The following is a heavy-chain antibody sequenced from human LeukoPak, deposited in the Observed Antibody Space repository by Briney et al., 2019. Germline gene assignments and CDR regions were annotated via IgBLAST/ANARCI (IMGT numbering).Heavy chain of an antibody. CDR2: INPNSGGT. V-gene: IGHV1-2*02. Sequence: GESLKSSCQGSGYSFTSYWIGWVRQAPGQGLEWMGWINPNSGGTNYAEKFQARVTMTRDTSISTAYMELSRLRSDDTAVYYCAREGFQAAAGNGNNWFDPWGQGTLVTVSS. J-gene: IGHJ5*02. D-gene: IGHD6-13*01. CDR3: AREGFQAAAGNGNNWFDP. CDR1: GYSFTSYW.